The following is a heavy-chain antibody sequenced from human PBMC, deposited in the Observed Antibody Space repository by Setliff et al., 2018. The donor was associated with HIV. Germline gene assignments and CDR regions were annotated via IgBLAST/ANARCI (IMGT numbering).Heavy chain of an antibody. V-gene: IGHV4-61*09. Sequence: SSETLSLTCTVSGGSISSGYHYWTWIRQPAGKGLEWIGHVFTTGSTNYNPSLKSRVTMSLDMSKNQFSLKLRSVTAADAAVYYCVRENSGSYPDFSFYMDVWGKGTTVTVSS. D-gene: IGHD1-26*01. CDR1: GGSISSGYHY. CDR2: VFTTGST. J-gene: IGHJ6*03. CDR3: VRENSGSYPDFSFYMDV.